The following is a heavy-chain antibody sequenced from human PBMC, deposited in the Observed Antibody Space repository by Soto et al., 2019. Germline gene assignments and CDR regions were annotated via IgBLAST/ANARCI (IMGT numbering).Heavy chain of an antibody. V-gene: IGHV4-59*01. Sequence: TSETLSLTCTVSGGSSSSYYWSWIRQPPGKGLEWIGYIYYSGSTNYNPSLKSRVTISVDTSKNQFSLKLSSVTAADTAVYYCARSYCISTSCYYYGMDVWGQGTTVTVSS. D-gene: IGHD2-2*01. CDR3: ARSYCISTSCYYYGMDV. CDR1: GGSSSSYY. CDR2: IYYSGST. J-gene: IGHJ6*02.